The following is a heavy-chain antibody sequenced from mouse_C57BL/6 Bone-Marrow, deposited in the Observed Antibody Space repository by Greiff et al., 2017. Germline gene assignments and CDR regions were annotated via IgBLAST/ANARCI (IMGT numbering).Heavy chain of an antibody. D-gene: IGHD2-4*01. CDR1: GFTFSSYA. Sequence: EVQLVESGGGLVKPGGPLKLSCAASGFTFSSYAMSWVRQTPEKRLEWVATISDGGSYTYYPDNVKGRFTISRDNAKNNLYLQMSHLKSEDTAMYYCARDQITTSPYWGQGTLVTVSA. CDR3: ARDQITTSPY. V-gene: IGHV5-4*01. CDR2: ISDGGSYT. J-gene: IGHJ3*01.